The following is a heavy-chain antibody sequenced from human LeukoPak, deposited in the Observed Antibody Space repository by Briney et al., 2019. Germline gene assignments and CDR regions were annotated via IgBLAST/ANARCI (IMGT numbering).Heavy chain of an antibody. D-gene: IGHD3-22*01. CDR3: ARGPAYYYDSSGYYFDY. J-gene: IGHJ4*02. V-gene: IGHV4-34*01. CDR1: GGSFSRYY. Sequence: SETLSLTCAVYGGSFSRYYWSWIRQPPRQGLAWIGEINHSGSTNYNPSLKSRVTISVDTSKNQFSLKLSSVTAADTAVYYCARGPAYYYDSSGYYFDYWGQGTLVTVSS. CDR2: INHSGST.